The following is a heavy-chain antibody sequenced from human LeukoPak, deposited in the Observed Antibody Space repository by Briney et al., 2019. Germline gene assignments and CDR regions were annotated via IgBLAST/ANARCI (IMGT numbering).Heavy chain of an antibody. V-gene: IGHV1-8*01. CDR2: MNPNSGNT. Sequence: ASVKVSCKASGYTFTSYDINWVRQATGQGLEWMGWMNPNSGNTGYAQKFQGRVTMTRNTSISTAYMELSSLRSEDTAVYYCATVRGSILTGYPPYYFDYWGQGTLVTVSS. D-gene: IGHD3-9*01. J-gene: IGHJ4*02. CDR3: ATVRGSILTGYPPYYFDY. CDR1: GYTFTSYD.